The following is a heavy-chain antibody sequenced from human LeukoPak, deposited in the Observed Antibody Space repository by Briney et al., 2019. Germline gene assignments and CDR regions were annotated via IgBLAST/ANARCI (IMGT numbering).Heavy chain of an antibody. CDR2: IIPIFGTA. V-gene: IGHV1-69*05. J-gene: IGHJ3*02. CDR1: GGTFSSYA. Sequence: SVKVSCKASGGTFSSYAISWVRQAPGQGLEWMGGIIPIFGTANYAQKFQGRVTITTDESTSTAYMELSSLRSEDTAVYYCARSTWTTAAALDIWGQGTMVTVSS. D-gene: IGHD4-17*01. CDR3: ARSTWTTAAALDI.